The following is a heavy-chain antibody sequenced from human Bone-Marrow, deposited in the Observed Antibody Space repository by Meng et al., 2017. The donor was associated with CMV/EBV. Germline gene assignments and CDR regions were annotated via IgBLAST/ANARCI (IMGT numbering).Heavy chain of an antibody. CDR3: ARGKGSYVADDYGMDV. Sequence: GGSLRLSCAASGFTVSSNYMSWVRQAPGKGLEWVSVIYSGGSTYYADSAKGRFTISRDNSKNTLYLQMNSLRAEDTAVYYCARGKGSYVADDYGMDVWGQGTTVTVSS. CDR2: IYSGGST. D-gene: IGHD3-10*02. V-gene: IGHV3-66*02. J-gene: IGHJ6*02. CDR1: GFTVSSNY.